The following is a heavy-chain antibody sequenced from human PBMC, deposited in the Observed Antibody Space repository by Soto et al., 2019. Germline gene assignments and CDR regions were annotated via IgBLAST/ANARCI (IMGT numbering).Heavy chain of an antibody. CDR1: GGSFSTYY. V-gene: IGHV4-59*01. J-gene: IGHJ6*02. D-gene: IGHD3-10*01. CDR3: ARDAYYYGSGSSYYYGMDV. CDR2: IYDSGST. Sequence: QVQLQESGPGLVKPSETLSLTCTVSGGSFSTYYWNWIRQPPGKGLEWIGYIYDSGSTNYNPSDKSRVTISVDTSKNQFSLKLSSVTAADTAVYYCARDAYYYGSGSSYYYGMDVWGQGTTVTVSS.